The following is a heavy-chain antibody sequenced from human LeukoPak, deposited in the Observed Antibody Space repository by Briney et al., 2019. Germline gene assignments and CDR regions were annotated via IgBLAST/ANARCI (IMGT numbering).Heavy chain of an antibody. Sequence: GGSLRLSCAASGFTFSSYSINWVRQAPGKGLEWVSSISSGSSYIFYADSVKGRFTISRDNPKNSLYLQMNSLRAEDTAVYYCALVGATVAWGQGTLVTVSS. D-gene: IGHD1-26*01. CDR2: ISSGSSYI. V-gene: IGHV3-21*01. J-gene: IGHJ5*02. CDR3: ALVGATVA. CDR1: GFTFSSYS.